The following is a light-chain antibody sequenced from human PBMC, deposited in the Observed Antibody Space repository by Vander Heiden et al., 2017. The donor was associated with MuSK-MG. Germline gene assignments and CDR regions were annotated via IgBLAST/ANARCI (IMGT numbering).Light chain of an antibody. Sequence: ALTQHASVSGTTDQKITIPCTECRPDIGGYDFYAWYQQRPGKAPKLILHGVSNRPSGVSDRFSGSKSGDTASLTISELQAEDDADYYCSSFSSNTTLVFCGGTKVTVL. CDR1: RPDIGGYDF. J-gene: IGLJ2*01. V-gene: IGLV2-14*03. CDR3: SSFSSNTTLV. CDR2: GVS.